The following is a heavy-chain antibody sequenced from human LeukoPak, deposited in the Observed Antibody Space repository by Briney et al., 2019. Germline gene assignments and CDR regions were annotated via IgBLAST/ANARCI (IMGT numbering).Heavy chain of an antibody. J-gene: IGHJ4*02. Sequence: SETLSLTCTVSGGSISSGGYYWSWIRQHPGKGLEWIGYIYYSGSTYYNPSLKSRVTISVDTSKNQFSPKLSSVTAADTAVYYCARVWYCSSTSCPKIYYFDYWGQGTLVTVSS. CDR3: ARVWYCSSTSCPKIYYFDY. V-gene: IGHV4-31*03. CDR1: GGSISSGGYY. CDR2: IYYSGST. D-gene: IGHD2-2*01.